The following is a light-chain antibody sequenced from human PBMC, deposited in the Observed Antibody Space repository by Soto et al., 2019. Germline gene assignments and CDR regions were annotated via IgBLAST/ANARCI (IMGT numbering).Light chain of an antibody. Sequence: QSVLTQPASVSGSPGQSITISCTGTSRDVGSYNVVSWYQHHPGKAPKLMIYEGSKRPSGVFNRFSGSKSGNTASLTISGLQAEYEADYYCCSYAGSRTLVFGGGTKLTVL. CDR2: EGS. V-gene: IGLV2-23*01. CDR3: CSYAGSRTLV. CDR1: SRDVGSYNV. J-gene: IGLJ2*01.